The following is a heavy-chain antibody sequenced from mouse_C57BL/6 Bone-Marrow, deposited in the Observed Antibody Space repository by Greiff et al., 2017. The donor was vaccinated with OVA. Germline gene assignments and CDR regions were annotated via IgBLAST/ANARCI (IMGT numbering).Heavy chain of an antibody. CDR3: ARPSNAYYYAMDY. CDR2: ISSGGSYT. D-gene: IGHD2-5*01. CDR1: GFTFSSYG. J-gene: IGHJ4*01. V-gene: IGHV5-6*01. Sequence: EVKLVESGGDLVKPGGSLKLSCAASGFTFSSYGMSWVRQTPDKRLEWVATISSGGSYTYYPDSVKGRFTISRDNAKNTLYLQMSSLKSEDTAMYYCARPSNAYYYAMDYWGKGTSVTVAS.